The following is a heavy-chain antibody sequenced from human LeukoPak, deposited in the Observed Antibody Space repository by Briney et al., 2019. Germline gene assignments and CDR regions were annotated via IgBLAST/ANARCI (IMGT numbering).Heavy chain of an antibody. J-gene: IGHJ3*02. D-gene: IGHD6-6*01. V-gene: IGHV3-48*04. Sequence: GGTPRLSCAASGFSFSSYGMNWVRQAPGKGLEWVSAISDSGITTYYADSVKGRFTISRDNAKNSLYLQMNSLRAEDTAVYYCARERDSSSSYAFDIWGQGTMVTVSS. CDR1: GFSFSSYG. CDR3: ARERDSSSSYAFDI. CDR2: ISDSGITT.